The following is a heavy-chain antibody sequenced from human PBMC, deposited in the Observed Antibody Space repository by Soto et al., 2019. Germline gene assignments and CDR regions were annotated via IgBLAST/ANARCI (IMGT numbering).Heavy chain of an antibody. V-gene: IGHV1-69*13. D-gene: IGHD3-3*01. CDR1: GNTFSTYT. Sequence: GASVKVSCKASGNTFSTYTITWVRQAPGQGLEWMGGSIPRSATSNYAQKFQGRVTITADESTSTAYMELSSLRSEDTAVYYCARHLWSGYYTTLLYYYYYGMDVWGQGTTVTVS. CDR2: SIPRSATS. J-gene: IGHJ6*02. CDR3: ARHLWSGYYTTLLYYYYYGMDV.